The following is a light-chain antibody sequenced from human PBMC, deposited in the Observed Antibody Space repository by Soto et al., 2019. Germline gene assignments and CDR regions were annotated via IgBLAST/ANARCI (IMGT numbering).Light chain of an antibody. CDR2: GAS. CDR3: QQYGSLPRT. J-gene: IGKJ1*01. CDR1: QSIGSTY. V-gene: IGKV3-20*01. Sequence: EIVLTHSPGSLSFSPWSRSTLSCSASQSIGSTYLAWYQQKPGQAPRLLIYGASSRATGIPDRFSGSGSGTDFTLTISRLEPEDFAVYYCQQYGSLPRTFGQGTKVDIK.